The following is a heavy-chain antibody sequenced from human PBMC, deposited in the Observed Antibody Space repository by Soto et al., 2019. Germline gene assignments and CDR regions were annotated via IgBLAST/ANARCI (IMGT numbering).Heavy chain of an antibody. J-gene: IGHJ6*02. CDR3: ARDLRHESYYYYGMDV. V-gene: IGHV3-30-3*01. CDR2: ISYDGSNK. CDR1: GFAITSYG. Sequence: QVQLVESGGGVVQPGRSLRLSCAASGFAITSYGMHWVRQAPGKGLEWVALISYDGSNKYYADSVKGRFTVSRDDSKNTLYLQMNSLRAEDTAVYWCARDLRHESYYYYGMDVWGQGTTVTVSS.